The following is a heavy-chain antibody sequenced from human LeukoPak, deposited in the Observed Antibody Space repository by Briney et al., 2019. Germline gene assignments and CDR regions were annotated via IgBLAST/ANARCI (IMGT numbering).Heavy chain of an antibody. CDR2: ITNNSDYI. V-gene: IGHV3-21*06. CDR3: VRDNGGEHS. Sequence: GGSLRLSCAASGFTFSAYYMSWVRQAPGKGLEWVSSITNNSDYIYYAGSVKGRFTISRDNAKNTLYLQMNSLRADDTAVYFCVRDNGGEHSWGQGALVTVSS. CDR1: GFTFSAYY. J-gene: IGHJ4*02. D-gene: IGHD3-16*01.